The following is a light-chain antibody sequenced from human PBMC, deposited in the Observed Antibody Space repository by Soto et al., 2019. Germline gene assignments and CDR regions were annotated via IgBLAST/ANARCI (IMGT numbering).Light chain of an antibody. CDR2: GVS. CDR1: QSASSSY. J-gene: IGKJ2*01. V-gene: IGKV3-20*01. CDR3: HQYGSSPSYT. Sequence: EIVLTQSPGTLSLSPGERATLSCRASQSASSSYLAWYQQKPGQAPRLLIYGVSSRATGIPDRFSGSGSGTDFTLTISRLEPEDFAVYYCHQYGSSPSYTFGQGTKLEIK.